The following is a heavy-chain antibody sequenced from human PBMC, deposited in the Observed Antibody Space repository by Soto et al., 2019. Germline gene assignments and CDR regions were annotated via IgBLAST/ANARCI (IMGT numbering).Heavy chain of an antibody. V-gene: IGHV1-2*04. D-gene: IGHD1-7*01. CDR2: INPNSGGT. CDR1: GYTFTGYY. Sequence: GASVKVSCKASGYTFTGYYMHWVLQAPGQGLEWMGWINPNSGGTNYAQKFQGWVTMTRDTSISTAYMELSRLRSDDTAVYYCARGANWNYLKQYYYYGMDVWGQGTTVTVSS. J-gene: IGHJ6*02. CDR3: ARGANWNYLKQYYYYGMDV.